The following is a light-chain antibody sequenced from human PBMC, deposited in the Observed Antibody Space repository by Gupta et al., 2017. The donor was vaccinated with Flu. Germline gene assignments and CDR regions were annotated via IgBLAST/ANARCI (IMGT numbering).Light chain of an antibody. CDR3: QHYNNWPPYT. V-gene: IGKV3-15*01. CDR2: GAF. J-gene: IGKJ2*01. CDR1: ESLNSK. Sequence: EIVMTQSPATLSVSPGESATLSCRASESLNSKLAWYQQKPGQPPRLLIYGAFTRAAGIPARFSGSGSGTEFTLTISSLQSEDFGVYYCQHYNNWPPYTFGQGTKLEIK.